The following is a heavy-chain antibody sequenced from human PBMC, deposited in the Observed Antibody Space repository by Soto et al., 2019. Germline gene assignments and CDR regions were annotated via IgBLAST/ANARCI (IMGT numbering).Heavy chain of an antibody. Sequence: PSETLSLTCTVSGGSISSYYWSWIRQPPGKGLGWIGYIFYSGGTNYNPALKSRVTISVDTSKSQFSLKLSSVTAADTAVYYCAKDSGYNYGYFRWFDPWGQGTLVTVSS. CDR2: IFYSGGT. CDR3: AKDSGYNYGYFRWFDP. CDR1: GGSISSYY. V-gene: IGHV4-59*01. J-gene: IGHJ5*02. D-gene: IGHD5-18*01.